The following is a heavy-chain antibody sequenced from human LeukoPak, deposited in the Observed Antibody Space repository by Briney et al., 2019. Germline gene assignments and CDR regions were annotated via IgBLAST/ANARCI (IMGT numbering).Heavy chain of an antibody. V-gene: IGHV1-69*05. CDR2: IIPIFGTA. CDR3: ARDQEGFDY. CDR1: GGTFSSYA. J-gene: IGHJ4*02. Sequence: SVKVSCKASGGTFSSYAISWVRQAPGQGLEWMGGIIPIFGTANYAQKFQGRVTVTRDTSTSTVHMELSGLRSEDTAAYYCARDQEGFDYWGQGTLVTVSS.